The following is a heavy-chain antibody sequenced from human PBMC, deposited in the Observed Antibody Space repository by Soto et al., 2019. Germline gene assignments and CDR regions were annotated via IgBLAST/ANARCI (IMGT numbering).Heavy chain of an antibody. CDR3: AKVKIPGLAAQLFDY. V-gene: IGHV3-23*01. Sequence: GGSLRLSCAASGFTFSSYAMSWVRQAPGKGLEWVSAISGSGGSTYYADSVKGRFTISRDNSKNTLYLQMNSLRAEDTAVYYCAKVKIPGLAAQLFDYWGQGTLVTVSS. J-gene: IGHJ4*02. D-gene: IGHD2-15*01. CDR1: GFTFSSYA. CDR2: ISGSGGST.